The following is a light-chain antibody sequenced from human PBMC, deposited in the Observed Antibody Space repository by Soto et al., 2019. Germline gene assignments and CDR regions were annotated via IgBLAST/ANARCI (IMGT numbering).Light chain of an antibody. V-gene: IGKV3D-11*03. CDR3: HQRQSWPRT. CDR1: QYINTR. CDR2: QTS. Sequence: ESVLAQAPATLSSFPGDLVPLSCRASQYINTRLAWYQHRPGQAPRLLIYQTSIRAAGIPARFSASGSGTDCTLTISDVQPEDVALYYCHQRQSWPRTLGQGTKVDIK. J-gene: IGKJ1*01.